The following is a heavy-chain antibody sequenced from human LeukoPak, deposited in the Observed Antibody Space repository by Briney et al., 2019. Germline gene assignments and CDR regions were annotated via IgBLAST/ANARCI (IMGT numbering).Heavy chain of an antibody. J-gene: IGHJ4*02. CDR1: GFTFSSYA. Sequence: GGSLGLSCAASGFTFSSYAMSWVRQAPGKGLEWVSAISGSGGSTYYADSVKGRFTISRDNSKNTLYLQMNSLRAEDTAVYYCAKDAGIVGASEGNYWGQGTLVTVSS. CDR2: ISGSGGST. D-gene: IGHD1-26*01. CDR3: AKDAGIVGASEGNY. V-gene: IGHV3-23*01.